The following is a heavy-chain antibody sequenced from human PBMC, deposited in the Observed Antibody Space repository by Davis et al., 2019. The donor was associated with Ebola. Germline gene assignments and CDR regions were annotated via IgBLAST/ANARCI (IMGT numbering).Heavy chain of an antibody. J-gene: IGHJ6*02. D-gene: IGHD3-9*01. CDR1: GYTFTSYG. CDR2: ISAYNGNT. V-gene: IGHV1-18*01. CDR3: ARSKGDILTGSDYYYGMDV. Sequence: ASVKVSCKASGYTFTSYGISWVRQAPGQGLEWMGWISAYNGNTNYAQKLQGRVTMTTDTSTSTAYMELRSLRSDDTAVYYCARSKGDILTGSDYYYGMDVWGQGTTVTVSS.